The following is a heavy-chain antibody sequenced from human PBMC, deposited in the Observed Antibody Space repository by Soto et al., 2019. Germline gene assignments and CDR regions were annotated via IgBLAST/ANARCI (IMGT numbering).Heavy chain of an antibody. D-gene: IGHD6-19*01. CDR1: GYTFVSYG. CDR2: ISPDSGNT. J-gene: IGHJ3*02. V-gene: IGHV1-18*01. Sequence: QVQLVQSGAEVKEPGASVKVFCKASGYTFVSYGISWVRQAPGQGLECMGWISPDSGNTNYALKFHGRVSMTTDPSTSTVYMELRSLSSDDTAGYYCSSDAQNWLVAAFDICGQGTMVTVSS. CDR3: SSDAQNWLVAAFDI.